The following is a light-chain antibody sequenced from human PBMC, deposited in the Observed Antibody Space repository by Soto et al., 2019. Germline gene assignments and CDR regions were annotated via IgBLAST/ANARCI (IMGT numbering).Light chain of an antibody. Sequence: EIVLTQFPGTLSLSPGERATISCRASQSVISRYLAWYQQKPGQAPRLLIYGASNRAAGIPDRFSGSGSGTDFTLTISRLEPEDFAMYYCQQYHNSPRTFGQGTKVDIK. J-gene: IGKJ1*01. CDR2: GAS. CDR1: QSVISRY. V-gene: IGKV3-20*01. CDR3: QQYHNSPRT.